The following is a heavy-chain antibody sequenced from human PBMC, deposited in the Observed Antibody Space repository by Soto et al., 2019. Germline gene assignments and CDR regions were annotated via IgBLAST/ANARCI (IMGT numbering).Heavy chain of an antibody. CDR2: IKSKTDGGTT. CDR1: GFTFSNAW. D-gene: IGHD1-26*01. V-gene: IGHV3-15*01. Sequence: GSLRLSCAASGFTFSNAWMSWVRQAPGKGLEWVGRIKSKTDGGTTDYAAPVKGRFTISRDDSKNTLYLQMNSLKTEDTAVYYCTTIHGRWELPVRWGQGTLVTVSS. J-gene: IGHJ4*02. CDR3: TTIHGRWELPVR.